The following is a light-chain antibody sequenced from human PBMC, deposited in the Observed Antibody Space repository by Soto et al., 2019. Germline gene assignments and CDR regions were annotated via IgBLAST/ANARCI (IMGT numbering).Light chain of an antibody. CDR1: QSISYW. CDR3: QQYNSDSIT. CDR2: KAS. Sequence: DIQMTQSPSTLSASVGDRVTITCRASQSISYWLAWYQQKPGKAPTVLIYKASTLESGVPSRFSGSGSGTEFTLTISSLQPDDFATYYCQQYNSDSITFGGGTKVEIK. J-gene: IGKJ4*01. V-gene: IGKV1-5*03.